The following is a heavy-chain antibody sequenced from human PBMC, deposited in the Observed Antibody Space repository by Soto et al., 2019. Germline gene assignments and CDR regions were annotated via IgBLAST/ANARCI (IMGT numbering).Heavy chain of an antibody. V-gene: IGHV4-59*01. J-gene: IGHJ5*02. CDR1: GGSISSYY. CDR3: ARAEDCSGGSCYPGFDP. CDR2: IYYSGST. Sequence: SETLCLTWTVSGGSISSYYWSWIRQPPGKGLEWIGYIYYSGSTNYNPSLKSRVTISVDTSKNQFSLKLSSVTAADTAVYYCARAEDCSGGSCYPGFDPWGQGTQVTVSS. D-gene: IGHD2-15*01.